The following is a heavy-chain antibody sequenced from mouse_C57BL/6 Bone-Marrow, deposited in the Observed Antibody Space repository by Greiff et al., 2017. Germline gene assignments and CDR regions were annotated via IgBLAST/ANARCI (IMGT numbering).Heavy chain of an antibody. J-gene: IGHJ2*01. CDR2: ISSGGSYT. CDR1: GFTFSSYG. Sequence: VKLVESGGDLVKPGGSLKLSCAASGFTFSSYGMSWVRQTPDKRLEWVATISSGGSYTYYPDSVKGRFTISRDNAKNTLYLQMSSLKSEDTAMYYCAGGNTYYGYVPYFDYWGQGTTLTVSS. V-gene: IGHV5-6*01. D-gene: IGHD2-2*01. CDR3: AGGNTYYGYVPYFDY.